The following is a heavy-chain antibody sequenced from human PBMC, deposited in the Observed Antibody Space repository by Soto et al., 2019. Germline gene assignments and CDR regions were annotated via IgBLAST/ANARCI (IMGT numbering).Heavy chain of an antibody. CDR3: TTDRPACSGAGYSAFAL. D-gene: IGHD2-21*02. J-gene: IGHJ3*01. Sequence: EVQLVESGGGLVKHGGSLRLSCAASGFTFTNAWMHWVRQAPVKGLEWVGRMKSKTVGGTIDYSAPVTGRFTISRDDSQDTLYLHMISVQPADTAVSLCTTDRPACSGAGYSAFALWGHGPVVTFS. V-gene: IGHV3-15*07. CDR2: MKSKTVGGTI. CDR1: GFTFTNAW.